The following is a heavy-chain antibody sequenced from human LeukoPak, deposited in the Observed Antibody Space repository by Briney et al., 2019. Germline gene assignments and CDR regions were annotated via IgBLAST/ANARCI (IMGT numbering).Heavy chain of an antibody. CDR3: ARDAGYYDSSGYYYYYMDV. J-gene: IGHJ6*03. CDR2: IYYSGST. V-gene: IGHV4-61*01. CDR1: NGSINSGNYY. Sequence: SETLSLTCTVSNGSINSGNYYWSWIRQPPGKGLEWIGYIYYSGSTNYNPSLKSRVTISVDTSKNQFSLKLRSVTAAATAVYYCARDAGYYDSSGYYYYYMDVWGKGTTVTISS. D-gene: IGHD3-22*01.